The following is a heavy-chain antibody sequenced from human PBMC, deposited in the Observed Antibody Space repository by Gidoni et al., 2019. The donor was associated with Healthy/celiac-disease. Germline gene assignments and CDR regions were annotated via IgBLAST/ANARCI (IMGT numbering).Heavy chain of an antibody. Sequence: EVQLVESGGGLVQPGGSLRLSCAASGFTFSSYAMSWVRQAPGKGLEWVSVISGSGGSTYYADSVKGRFTISRDNSKNTLYLQMNSLRAEDTAVYYCAKDRYYDFWSGYYRSGYFDLWGRGTLVTVSS. CDR1: GFTFSSYA. V-gene: IGHV3-23*04. J-gene: IGHJ2*01. CDR3: AKDRYYDFWSGYYRSGYFDL. CDR2: ISGSGGST. D-gene: IGHD3-3*01.